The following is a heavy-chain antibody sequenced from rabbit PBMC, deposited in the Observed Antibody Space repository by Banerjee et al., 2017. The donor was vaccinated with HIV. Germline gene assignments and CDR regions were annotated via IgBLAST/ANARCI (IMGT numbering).Heavy chain of an antibody. Sequence: QEQLVEYGGDLVQPEGSLTLTCTASGLDFSSSYWICWVRQAPGKGLEWIACIYTGSSGITYYANWAKGRFTISKTSSTTVTLQMTSLTAADTATYFCARDVDWGDVDLWGPGTLVTVS. V-gene: IGHV1S45*01. J-gene: IGHJ4*01. CDR1: GLDFSSSYW. CDR3: ARDVDWGDVDL. CDR2: IYTGSSGIT. D-gene: IGHD4-1*01.